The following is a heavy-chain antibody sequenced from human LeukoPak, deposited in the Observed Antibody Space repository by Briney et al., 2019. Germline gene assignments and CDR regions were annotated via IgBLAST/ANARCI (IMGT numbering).Heavy chain of an antibody. Sequence: TSETLSLTCTVSGGSISSYYWSWIRQPPGKGLEWIGYIYYSGSTNYNPSLKSRVTISVDTSKNQFSLKLSSVTAADTAVYYCARDATGGYGWFDPWGQGTLVTVSS. CDR2: IYYSGST. J-gene: IGHJ5*02. D-gene: IGHD2-8*02. V-gene: IGHV4-59*01. CDR1: GGSISSYY. CDR3: ARDATGGYGWFDP.